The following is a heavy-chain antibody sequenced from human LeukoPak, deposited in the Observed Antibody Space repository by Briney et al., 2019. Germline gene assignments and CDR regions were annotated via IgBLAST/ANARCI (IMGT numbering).Heavy chain of an antibody. Sequence: ALVKVSCKASGYTFTGYYMHWVRQAPGQGLEWMGWINPNSGGTNYAQKFQGRVTMTRDTSISTAYMELSRLRSDDTAVYYCARGGVVVPAAIEAGDYWGQGTLVTVSS. CDR2: INPNSGGT. V-gene: IGHV1-2*02. D-gene: IGHD2-2*02. CDR3: ARGGVVVPAAIEAGDY. J-gene: IGHJ4*02. CDR1: GYTFTGYY.